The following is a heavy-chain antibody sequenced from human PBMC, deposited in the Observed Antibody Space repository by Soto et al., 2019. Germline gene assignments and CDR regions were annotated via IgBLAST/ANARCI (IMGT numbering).Heavy chain of an antibody. CDR2: IWYDGSNK. CDR3: ARDKEKTRYYYGMDV. J-gene: IGHJ6*02. Sequence: PGGSLRLSCAASGFTFSSYGMHWVRQAPGKGLEWVAVIWYDGSNKYYADSVKGRFTISRDNSKNTLYLQMNSLRAEDTAVYYCARDKEKTRYYYGMDVWGQGTTVTVSS. V-gene: IGHV3-33*01. CDR1: GFTFSSYG.